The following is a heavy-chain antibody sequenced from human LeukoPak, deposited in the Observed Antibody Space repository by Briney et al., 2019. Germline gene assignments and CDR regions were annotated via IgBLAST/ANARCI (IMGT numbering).Heavy chain of an antibody. CDR2: ISYDGSNK. D-gene: IGHD3-22*01. Sequence: GGSLRLSCAASGFTFSSYAMHWVRQAPGKGLEWVAVISYDGSNKYYADSVKGRFTISRDNSKNTLYLQMNSLRAEDTAVYYCARDSHSSGYYGPLDYWGQGTPVTVSS. V-gene: IGHV3-30-3*01. CDR1: GFTFSSYA. CDR3: ARDSHSSGYYGPLDY. J-gene: IGHJ4*02.